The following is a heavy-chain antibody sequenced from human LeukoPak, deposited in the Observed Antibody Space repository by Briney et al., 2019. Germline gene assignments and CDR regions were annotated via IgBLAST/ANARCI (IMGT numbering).Heavy chain of an antibody. CDR3: ARDDPNLLWFGESDFNWFDP. CDR2: MNPNSGNT. D-gene: IGHD3-10*01. V-gene: IGHV1-8*01. J-gene: IGHJ5*02. Sequence: ASVTVSCKASGYTFTSYDINWVRQATGQGLEWMGWMNPNSGNTGYAQKFQGRVTITRNTSISTAYMELSSLRSDDTAVYYCARDDPNLLWFGESDFNWFDPWGQGTLVTVSS. CDR1: GYTFTSYD.